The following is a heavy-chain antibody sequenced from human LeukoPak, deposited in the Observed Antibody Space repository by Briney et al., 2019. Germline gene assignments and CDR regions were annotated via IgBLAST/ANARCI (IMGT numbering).Heavy chain of an antibody. D-gene: IGHD3-22*01. CDR1: GLTVSNNY. J-gene: IGHJ4*02. Sequence: GGSLRLSCAASGLTVSNNYMSWVRQAPGKGLEWVSILYSDGSPYYADSLKGRFTISRDNSKNTLFLQMNSLRAEDTAVYFCARVIVVSGTDYFDYWGQGTLVTVSS. V-gene: IGHV3-53*01. CDR2: LYSDGSP. CDR3: ARVIVVSGTDYFDY.